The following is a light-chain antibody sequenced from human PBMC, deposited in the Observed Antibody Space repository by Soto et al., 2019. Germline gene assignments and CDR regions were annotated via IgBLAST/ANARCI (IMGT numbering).Light chain of an antibody. CDR3: QHSTTWT. CDR2: AAS. CDR1: QGISTY. Sequence: DIQMTQSPSSLSASVGDRVTITCRASQGISTYLNWYQQKPGKAPKLLIYAASSLQSGVPSRFSGSVSETDFTLTISSLQPEDFATYSCQHSTTWTFGQGTKVDIK. V-gene: IGKV1-39*01. J-gene: IGKJ1*01.